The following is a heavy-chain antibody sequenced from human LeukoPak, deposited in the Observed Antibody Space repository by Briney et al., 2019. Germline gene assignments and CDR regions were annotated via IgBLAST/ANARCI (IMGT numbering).Heavy chain of an antibody. CDR1: GDSVTSTY. CDR3: AKDVGKWESLHFFDY. Sequence: PSETLSLTCSVSGDSVTSTYWSWVRQAPGKGLEWISGISGSGASTYYADSVKGRFTISRDDSRNTLYLQMNSLRGDDTAVYYCAKDVGKWESLHFFDYWGQGTLVTVSS. D-gene: IGHD1-26*01. V-gene: IGHV3-23*01. CDR2: ISGSGAST. J-gene: IGHJ4*02.